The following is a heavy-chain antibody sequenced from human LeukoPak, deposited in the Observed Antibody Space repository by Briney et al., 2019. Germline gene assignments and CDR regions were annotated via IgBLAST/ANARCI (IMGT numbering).Heavy chain of an antibody. CDR3: ARLSDSTPEITIFGDNWFDP. J-gene: IGHJ5*02. D-gene: IGHD3-3*01. CDR2: IYHSGST. CDR1: GYSISSGYC. Sequence: SETLSLTCTVSGYSISSGYCWGWIRQPPGKGLEWIGSIYHSGSTYYNPSLKSRVTISVDTSKNQFSLKLSSVTAADTAVYYCARLSDSTPEITIFGDNWFDPWGQGTLVTVSS. V-gene: IGHV4-38-2*02.